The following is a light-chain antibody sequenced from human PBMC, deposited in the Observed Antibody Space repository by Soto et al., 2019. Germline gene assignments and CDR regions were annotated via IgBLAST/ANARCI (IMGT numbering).Light chain of an antibody. J-gene: IGKJ2*01. CDR3: QQYGSSPRPT. CDR2: GAS. V-gene: IGKV3-20*01. Sequence: EIVLTQSPGTLSLSPGERATLSCRASQSVSNNYLAWYQQKPGQAPSLLIHGASSRANGVPDRFSGSGSGTDFTLTVNRLEPEDFAVYYCQQYGSSPRPTFGQGTKLEIK. CDR1: QSVSNNY.